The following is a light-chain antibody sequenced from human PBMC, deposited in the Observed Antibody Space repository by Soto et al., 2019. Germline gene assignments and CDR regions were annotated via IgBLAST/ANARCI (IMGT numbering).Light chain of an antibody. V-gene: IGLV2-14*01. CDR3: SSYTRTSALV. CDR2: EVI. CDR1: SSDVGSYGS. Sequence: QSVLTQPASVSGSPGQSITVSCTGTSSDVGSYGSVSWFQQHPGKAPKLMIYEVINRPSGVSNRFSGSKSGNTAYLTISGLQPEDEADYYCSSYTRTSALVFGSGTKGTV. J-gene: IGLJ1*01.